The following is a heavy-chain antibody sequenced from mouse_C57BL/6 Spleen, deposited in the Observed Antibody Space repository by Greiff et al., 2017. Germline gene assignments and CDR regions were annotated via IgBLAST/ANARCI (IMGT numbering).Heavy chain of an antibody. CDR2: INPSTGGT. Sequence: VQLQQSGPELVKPGASVKISCKASGYSFTGYYMNWVKQSPEKSLEWIGEINPSTGGTTYNQKFKAKATLTVDKSSSTAYMQLKSLTSEDSAVYYCARGGFITTVVASYYFDYWGQGTTLTVSS. CDR3: ARGGFITTVVASYYFDY. D-gene: IGHD1-1*01. CDR1: GYSFTGYY. J-gene: IGHJ2*01. V-gene: IGHV1-42*01.